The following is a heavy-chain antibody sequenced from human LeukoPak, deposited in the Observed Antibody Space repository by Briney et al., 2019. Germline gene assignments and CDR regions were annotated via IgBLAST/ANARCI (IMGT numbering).Heavy chain of an antibody. D-gene: IGHD3-22*01. CDR1: GCTFSNYD. J-gene: IGHJ4*02. CDR2: ISYDGSNK. CDR3: AKIGEQYYYDSSGYPI. Sequence: GGSLRLSCAASGCTFSNYDIHCVRHAPGKGLEWGAVISYDGSNKYYSDSVKGRFTISRDNSKNTLYLQMNSRRAEDTAVYYCAKIGEQYYYDSSGYPIWGQGTLVTVSS. V-gene: IGHV3-30*18.